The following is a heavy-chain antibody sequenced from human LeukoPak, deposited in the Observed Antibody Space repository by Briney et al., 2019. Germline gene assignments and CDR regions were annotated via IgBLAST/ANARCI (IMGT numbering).Heavy chain of an antibody. Sequence: GGSLRLSCAASGFKFDGYAMHWARQAPGKGLEWVSGISWNSGNIGYADSVKGRFTISGDNAKNSLYLQMNSLRPEDTALYYCAKGMIVMAFDIWGPGTMVTVSS. CDR3: AKGMIVMAFDI. D-gene: IGHD3-22*01. CDR1: GFKFDGYA. J-gene: IGHJ3*02. CDR2: ISWNSGNI. V-gene: IGHV3-9*01.